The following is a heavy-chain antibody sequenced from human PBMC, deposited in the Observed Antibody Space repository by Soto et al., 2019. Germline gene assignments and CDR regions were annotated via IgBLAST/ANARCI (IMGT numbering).Heavy chain of an antibody. J-gene: IGHJ4*02. CDR2: ISTYNGNT. CDR1: GYTFTTYG. Sequence: QVQLVQSGAEVKKPGASVKVSCKASGYTFTTYGMSWVRQAPGQGLDWMGWISTYNGNTKYAERLQGRVTMTTDTTTSTAYMELRSLRSDDTAVYYCARGPTDYYVKRGNYLLDYWGQGTLVTVSS. CDR3: ARGPTDYYVKRGNYLLDY. D-gene: IGHD3-22*01. V-gene: IGHV1-18*01.